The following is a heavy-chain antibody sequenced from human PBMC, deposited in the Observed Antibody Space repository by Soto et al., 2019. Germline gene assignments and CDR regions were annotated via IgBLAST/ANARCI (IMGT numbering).Heavy chain of an antibody. CDR1: GYTFTSYA. Sequence: ASVKVSCKASGYTFTSYAMHWVRQAPGQRLEWMGWISAYNGNTNYAQKLQGRVTMTTDTSTSTAYMELRSLRSDDTAVYYCARGGGHMGSGYDPGDIYFDYWGQGTLVTVSS. V-gene: IGHV1-18*01. J-gene: IGHJ4*02. CDR3: ARGGGHMGSGYDPGDIYFDY. CDR2: ISAYNGNT. D-gene: IGHD5-12*01.